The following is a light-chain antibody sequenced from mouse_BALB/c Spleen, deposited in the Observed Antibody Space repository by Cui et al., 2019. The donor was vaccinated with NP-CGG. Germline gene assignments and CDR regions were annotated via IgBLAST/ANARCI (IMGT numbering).Light chain of an antibody. Sequence: HAVVTEESALTTSSGETRTLTFHSNTGAVTTNNYANWVQEKPDHLFTGLIGGTNNRGPGVPARFSGSLIGDKAALNITGAKNEDEAIYFCALWYSNHWVFGGGTKLTVL. CDR1: TGAVTTNNY. J-gene: IGLJ1*01. V-gene: IGLV1*01. CDR2: GTN. CDR3: ALWYSNHWV.